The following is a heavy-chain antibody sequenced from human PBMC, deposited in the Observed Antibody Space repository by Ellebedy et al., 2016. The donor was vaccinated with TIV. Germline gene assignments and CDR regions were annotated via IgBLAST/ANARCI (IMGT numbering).Heavy chain of an antibody. CDR1: GFTFSDYY. V-gene: IGHV3-11*01. J-gene: IGHJ4*02. CDR2: ISGSGRTI. D-gene: IGHD2-15*01. Sequence: GGSLRLSXKASGFTFSDYYMSWIRQAPGKGLEWVSYISGSGRTIFYADSVKGRFTISRDNSKNTLYLQMDSLRAEDTAVYYCAKSGYCSGGRCYVGPSDYWGQGTLVNVSS. CDR3: AKSGYCSGGRCYVGPSDY.